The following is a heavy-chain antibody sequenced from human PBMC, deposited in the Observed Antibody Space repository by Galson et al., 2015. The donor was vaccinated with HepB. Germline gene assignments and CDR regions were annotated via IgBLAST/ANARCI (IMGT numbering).Heavy chain of an antibody. CDR3: ATEQEYCDSTTCYGDAFDI. CDR1: GGSISSGSYY. J-gene: IGHJ3*02. CDR2: IYISGST. V-gene: IGHV4-61*02. Sequence: TLSLTCSVSGGSISSGSYYWSWMRQPAGKGLEWIGRIYISGSTNYNPSLKSRVTMSLDTSKNQFSLRLSSVTAADTAVYYCATEQEYCDSTTCYGDAFDIWGQGTMVTVSS. D-gene: IGHD2-2*01.